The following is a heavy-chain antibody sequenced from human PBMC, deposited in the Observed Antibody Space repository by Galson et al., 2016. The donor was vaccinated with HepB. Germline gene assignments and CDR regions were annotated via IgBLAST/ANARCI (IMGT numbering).Heavy chain of an antibody. J-gene: IGHJ4*02. Sequence: SVKVSCKASGYTFTSYYVHWVRQAPGQGLEWMGWISAYNGATNYAQKYQDRVSMSTETSTRTAYMELRNLRSDDTAMYYCARVWGGGSDWLRTFFSDYWGQGTLVTVSS. CDR1: GYTFTSYY. CDR2: ISAYNGAT. CDR3: ARVWGGGSDWLRTFFSDY. V-gene: IGHV1-18*01. D-gene: IGHD2-21*02.